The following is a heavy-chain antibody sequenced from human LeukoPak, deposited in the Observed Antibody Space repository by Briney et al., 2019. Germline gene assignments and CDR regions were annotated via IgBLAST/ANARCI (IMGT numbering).Heavy chain of an antibody. CDR1: GYSFAGYY. D-gene: IGHD3-3*01. CDR3: AREMVYYDFWSGYGPYMVV. CDR2: INPNSGGT. V-gene: IGHV1-2*02. Sequence: GASVKVSCKASGYSFAGYYMHWVRQAPGQGLGWRGWINPNSGGTNYAQKFQGRVTMTRDTSISTAYLEMSRLRSGDTAVYYCAREMVYYDFWSGYGPYMVVCGKGDTVTVSS. J-gene: IGHJ6*03.